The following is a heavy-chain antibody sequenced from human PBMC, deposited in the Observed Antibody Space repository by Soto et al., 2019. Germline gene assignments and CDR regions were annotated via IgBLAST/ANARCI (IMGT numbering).Heavy chain of an antibody. V-gene: IGHV3-23*01. CDR2: ISGSGGST. CDR3: AKVQESGYDLAHFDY. Sequence: GGSLRLSCTASGFTFSSYAMSWVRQAPGKGLEWVSAISGSGGSTYYADSVKGRFTISRDNSKNTLYLQMNSLRAEDTAVYYCAKVQESGYDLAHFDYWGQGTLVTVSS. CDR1: GFTFSSYA. D-gene: IGHD5-12*01. J-gene: IGHJ4*02.